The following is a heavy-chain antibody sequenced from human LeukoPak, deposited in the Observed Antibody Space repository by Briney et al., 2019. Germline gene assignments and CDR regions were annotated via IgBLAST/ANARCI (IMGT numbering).Heavy chain of an antibody. CDR3: ARGRKDFWSGYGTDYFDY. D-gene: IGHD3-3*01. CDR1: GYTFTGYY. CDR2: INPNSGGT. Sequence: ASVKASCKASGYTFTGYYMHWVRQAPGQGLEWMGWINPNSGGTNYAQKFQGRVTMTRDTSISTAYMELSRLRSDDTAVYYCARGRKDFWSGYGTDYFDYWGQGTLVTVSS. J-gene: IGHJ4*02. V-gene: IGHV1-2*02.